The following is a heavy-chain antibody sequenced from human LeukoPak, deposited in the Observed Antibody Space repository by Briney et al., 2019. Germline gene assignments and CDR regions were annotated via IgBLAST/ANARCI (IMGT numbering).Heavy chain of an antibody. CDR3: AKGYYDSSGYYDY. V-gene: IGHV3-30*18. Sequence: GGSLRLSCAASGFTFSSYGMHWVRQAPGKGLEWVAVISYDGSNKYYADSVKGRFTISRGNSKNTLYLQMNSLRAEDTAVYYCAKGYYDSSGYYDYWGQGTLVTVSS. D-gene: IGHD3-22*01. CDR2: ISYDGSNK. CDR1: GFTFSSYG. J-gene: IGHJ4*02.